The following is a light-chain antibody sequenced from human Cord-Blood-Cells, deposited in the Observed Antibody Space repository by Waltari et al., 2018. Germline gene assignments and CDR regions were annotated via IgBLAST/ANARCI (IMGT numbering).Light chain of an antibody. Sequence: DIQMTQSPSSLSASVGDRVTITCRASQSISSYLNWYQQKPWKAPKLLIYAASSLQSGVPSRFSGSGSGTDFTLTISSLQPEDFATYYCQQSYSTHTWTFGQGTKVEIK. V-gene: IGKV1-39*01. CDR2: AAS. CDR1: QSISSY. CDR3: QQSYSTHTWT. J-gene: IGKJ1*01.